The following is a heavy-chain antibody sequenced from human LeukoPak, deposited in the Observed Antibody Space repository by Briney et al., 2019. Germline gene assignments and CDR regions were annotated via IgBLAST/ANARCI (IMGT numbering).Heavy chain of an antibody. V-gene: IGHV4-59*08. CDR3: ARYYGGTSFYFDY. J-gene: IGHJ4*02. D-gene: IGHD4-17*01. CDR2: IYNSGNT. CDR1: GGSFSGYY. Sequence: SETLSLTCAVYGGSFSGYYWSWIRQPPGKGLEWIGYIYNSGNTNYNPSLKSRVTISIDTSRNQFSLKLSSVTAADTAVYYCARYYGGTSFYFDYWGQGTLVTVSS.